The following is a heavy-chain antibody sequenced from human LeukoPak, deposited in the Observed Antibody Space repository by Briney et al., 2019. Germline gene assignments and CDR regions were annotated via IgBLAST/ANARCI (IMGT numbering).Heavy chain of an antibody. Sequence: TGGSLRLSCAASGFTFSTYAMHWVRQAPGKGLEWVAVISYDGSNKYYADSVKGRFTISRDNSKNTLYLQMNSLRTEDTAVYYCAKEPTPTMVRWGYWYFDLWGRGTLVTVSS. CDR3: AKEPTPTMVRWGYWYFDL. D-gene: IGHD3-10*01. CDR1: GFTFSTYA. J-gene: IGHJ2*01. CDR2: ISYDGSNK. V-gene: IGHV3-30*04.